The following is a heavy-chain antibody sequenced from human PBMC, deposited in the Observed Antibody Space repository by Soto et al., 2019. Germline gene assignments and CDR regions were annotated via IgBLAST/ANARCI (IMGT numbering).Heavy chain of an antibody. CDR3: ARGFYCSSTSCHRWYYYYGMDV. CDR2: INPSGGST. V-gene: IGHV1-46*01. D-gene: IGHD2-2*01. J-gene: IGHJ6*02. CDR1: GYTFTSYY. Sequence: QVQLVQSGAEVKKPGASVKVSCKASGYTFTSYYMHWVRQAPGQGLEWMGIINPSGGSTSYAQKLQGRVTMTRDTSTSTVYMELSSLRSEDTAVYYCARGFYCSSTSCHRWYYYYGMDVWGQGTTVTVSS.